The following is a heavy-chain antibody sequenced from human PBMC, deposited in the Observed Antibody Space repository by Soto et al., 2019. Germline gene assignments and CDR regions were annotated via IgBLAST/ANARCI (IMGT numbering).Heavy chain of an antibody. Sequence: NPSETLSLTCSVSGGSISSSSYNWDWIRQPPGKGLEWIGTIYYNGDTDYNPSLKSRAAISVDASDFQFSQKLTSVTAADASIYYCARFSGNAFDIWGHGTMVTVSS. CDR3: ARFSGNAFDI. CDR1: GGSISSSSYN. V-gene: IGHV4-39*01. J-gene: IGHJ3*02. CDR2: IYYNGDT.